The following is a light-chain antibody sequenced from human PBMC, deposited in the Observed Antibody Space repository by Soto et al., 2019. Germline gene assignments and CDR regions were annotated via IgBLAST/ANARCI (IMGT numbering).Light chain of an antibody. CDR1: SSNIGAGYD. V-gene: IGLV1-40*01. Sequence: QSALTQPLSVSGAPGQRVTISCTGSSSNIGAGYDVHWYQQLPGTAPKLLIYGNSNRPSGVPDRFSGSKSGTSASLAITGLQAEDEADYYCQSYDSSLSGYVFGTGTKATVL. CDR2: GNS. J-gene: IGLJ1*01. CDR3: QSYDSSLSGYV.